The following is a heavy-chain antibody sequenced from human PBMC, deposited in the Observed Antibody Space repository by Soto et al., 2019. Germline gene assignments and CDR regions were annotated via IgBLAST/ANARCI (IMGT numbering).Heavy chain of an antibody. D-gene: IGHD6-19*01. V-gene: IGHV4-31*02. J-gene: IGHJ4*02. CDR1: GGSNIRDGYY. CDR3: AREASAVLALDY. Sequence: SEALSITCTVSGGSNIRDGYYWSWIRQHPGKGLEWIAYISYSGSSYSNPSLKSRVTMTMDTSITTAYMELSSLSYDDTAVYYCAREASAVLALDYWGQGTLVTVSS. CDR2: ISYSGSS.